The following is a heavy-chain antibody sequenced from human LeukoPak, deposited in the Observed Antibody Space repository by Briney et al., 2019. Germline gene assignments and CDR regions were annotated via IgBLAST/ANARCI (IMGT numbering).Heavy chain of an antibody. J-gene: IGHJ6*02. D-gene: IGHD3-10*01. CDR1: GFTFSSYA. Sequence: PGGSLRLSCAASGFTFSSYAMSWVRQAPGKGLEWVSAISGSGGSTYYADSVKGRFTISRDNSKNTLYLQMNSLRAEDTAVYYCAKGSGSYHNYYYYGMDVWGQGTTVTVSS. V-gene: IGHV3-23*01. CDR3: AKGSGSYHNYYYYGMDV. CDR2: ISGSGGST.